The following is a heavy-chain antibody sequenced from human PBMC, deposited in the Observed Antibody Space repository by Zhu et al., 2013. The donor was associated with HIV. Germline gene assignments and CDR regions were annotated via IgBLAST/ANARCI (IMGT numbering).Heavy chain of an antibody. J-gene: IGHJ6*03. CDR1: GFTFSRYS. CDR3: ARAPRNTVTKSVARNYYFVDV. V-gene: IGHV3-48*04. CDR2: ISSSSSTT. Sequence: EVQVLESGGGLVQPGGSLRLSCAASGFTFSRYSMNWVRQAPGKGLEWISYISSSSSTTYYADSVKGRVTISRDNAKNSLYLQMNSLRAEDTAVYYCARAPRNTVTKSVARNYYFVDVWGKGTTVTVSS. D-gene: IGHD4-17*01.